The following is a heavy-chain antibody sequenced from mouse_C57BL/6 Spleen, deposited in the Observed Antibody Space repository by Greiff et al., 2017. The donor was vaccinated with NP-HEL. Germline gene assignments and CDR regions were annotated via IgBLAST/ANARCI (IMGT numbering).Heavy chain of an antibody. Sequence: EVKLLESGPGLVKPSQSLSLTCSVTGYSITSGYYWNWIRQFPGNKLEWMGYISYDGSNNYNPYLKNRISITRDTSQNQFFLKLNSVTTEDTATDYCAREDYGSSPAWFAYWGQGTLVTVSA. CDR3: AREDYGSSPAWFAY. CDR2: ISYDGSN. D-gene: IGHD1-1*01. J-gene: IGHJ3*01. V-gene: IGHV3-6*01. CDR1: GYSITSGYY.